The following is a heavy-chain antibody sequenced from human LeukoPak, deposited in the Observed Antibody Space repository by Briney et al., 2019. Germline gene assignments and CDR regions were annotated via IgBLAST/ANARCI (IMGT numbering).Heavy chain of an antibody. D-gene: IGHD2-2*01. J-gene: IGHJ4*02. CDR3: ARDRVGSSTSCYDY. CDR1: GFTFGDHA. CDR2: MSSSDNPI. V-gene: IGHV3-11*01. Sequence: GGSLRLSCTASGFTFGDHAMSWIRQAPGKGLEWVSYMSSSDNPIYYADSVKGRFTISRDNAKNSLYLQMNNLRAEDTAVYYCARDRVGSSTSCYDYWGQGTLVTVSS.